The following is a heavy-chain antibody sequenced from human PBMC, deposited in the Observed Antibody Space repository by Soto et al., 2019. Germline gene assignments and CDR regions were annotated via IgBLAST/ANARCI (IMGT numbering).Heavy chain of an antibody. CDR2: INPSGGST. Sequence: GASVKVSCKASGYTFTSYYMHWVRQAPGQGLEWMGIINPSGGSTSYAQKFQGRVTMTRDTSTSTVYMELSSLRSEDTAVYYCARDRDCSGGSCYHSSYWFDPWGQGTLVTVSS. CDR3: ARDRDCSGGSCYHSSYWFDP. V-gene: IGHV1-46*01. D-gene: IGHD2-15*01. J-gene: IGHJ5*02. CDR1: GYTFTSYY.